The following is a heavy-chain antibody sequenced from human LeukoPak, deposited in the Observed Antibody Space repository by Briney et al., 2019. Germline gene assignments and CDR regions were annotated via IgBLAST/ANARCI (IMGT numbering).Heavy chain of an antibody. CDR2: IYPGDSHT. V-gene: IGHV5-51*01. CDR3: ATGRGAVVAAFFDY. D-gene: IGHD2-15*01. CDR1: GYTFSAYW. Sequence: GESLKISCKGSGYTFSAYWIGWVRQMPGKGLEWMGFIYPGDSHTKYSPSFRGQVTISVDKSINTAYLQWSSLKASDTATYYCATGRGAVVAAFFDYWGQGTLVTVSS. J-gene: IGHJ4*02.